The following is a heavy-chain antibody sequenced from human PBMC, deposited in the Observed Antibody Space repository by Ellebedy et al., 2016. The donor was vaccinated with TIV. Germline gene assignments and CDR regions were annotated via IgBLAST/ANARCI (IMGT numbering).Heavy chain of an antibody. CDR3: ATDGSYGDYRSPAHAFEK. D-gene: IGHD4-17*01. J-gene: IGHJ3*02. Sequence: GESLKISCAASGFSFRSYWMSWVRQAPGKGLEWVATINQDGSDKYYVDSVRGQLTISRDNAKNSLYLQMNSLRAEDTAVYYCATDGSYGDYRSPAHAFEKWGQGTMVIVSS. CDR2: INQDGSDK. V-gene: IGHV3-7*01. CDR1: GFSFRSYW.